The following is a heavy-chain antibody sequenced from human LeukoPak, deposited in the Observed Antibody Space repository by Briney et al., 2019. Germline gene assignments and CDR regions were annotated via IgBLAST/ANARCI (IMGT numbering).Heavy chain of an antibody. CDR1: GFTFSSYS. J-gene: IGHJ3*02. V-gene: IGHV3-48*04. D-gene: IGHD2-2*02. CDR2: ISSSSRTI. Sequence: PGGSLRLSCAASGFTFSSYSMNWVRQAPGKGLEWVSYISSSSRTIYYADSVKGRFTISRDNAKNSLYLQMNSLRAEDTAVYYCARDHYCSSTSCYISSAFDIWGQGTMVTVSS. CDR3: ARDHYCSSTSCYISSAFDI.